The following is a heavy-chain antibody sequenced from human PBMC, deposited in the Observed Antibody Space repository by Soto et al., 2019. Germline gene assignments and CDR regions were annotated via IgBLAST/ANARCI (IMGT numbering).Heavy chain of an antibody. V-gene: IGHV4-34*01. CDR1: GGSFSGYY. D-gene: IGHD3-10*01. J-gene: IGHJ5*02. Sequence: SETLSLTCAVYGGSFSGYYWSWIRQPPGKGLEWIGEINHSGSTNYNPSLKSRVTISVDTSKNQFSLKLSSVTAADTAVYYCARGWQYYGSGSYYDYNWFDPWGQGTLVTVSS. CDR3: ARGWQYYGSGSYYDYNWFDP. CDR2: INHSGST.